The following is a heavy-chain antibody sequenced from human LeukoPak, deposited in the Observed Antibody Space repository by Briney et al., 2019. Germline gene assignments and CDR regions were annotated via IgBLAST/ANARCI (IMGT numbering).Heavy chain of an antibody. CDR3: ARERQEALHQSGAFDI. V-gene: IGHV3-30-3*01. CDR1: GFTFSTYF. Sequence: PGRSLRLSCAASGFTFSTYFMHWVRQAPGKGLEWVADIASDGSHTFYVESVKGRFTISRDNSKNTLYLQMNSLRAEDTAVYFCARERQEALHQSGAFDIWGQGTMVTVSS. D-gene: IGHD1-1*01. J-gene: IGHJ3*02. CDR2: IASDGSHT.